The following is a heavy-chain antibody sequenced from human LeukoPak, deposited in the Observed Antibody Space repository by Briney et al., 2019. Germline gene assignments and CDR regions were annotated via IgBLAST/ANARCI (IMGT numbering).Heavy chain of an antibody. Sequence: GASVKVSCKASGYTFTSYYMHWVRPAPGQGLEWMGIINPSGGSTSYAQKFQGRVTMTRDTSTSTVYMELSSLRSEDTAVCYCARASGSPTTYYYYGMDVWGQGTTVTVSS. D-gene: IGHD1-26*01. CDR1: GYTFTSYY. CDR2: INPSGGST. V-gene: IGHV1-46*01. J-gene: IGHJ6*02. CDR3: ARASGSPTTYYYYGMDV.